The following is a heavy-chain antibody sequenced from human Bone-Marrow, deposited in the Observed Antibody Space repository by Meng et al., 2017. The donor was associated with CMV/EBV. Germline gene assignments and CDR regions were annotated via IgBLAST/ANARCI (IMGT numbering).Heavy chain of an antibody. J-gene: IGHJ6*01. V-gene: IGHV1-69*04. Sequence: SVKVSCKACGGPFSSYTISWVRQAPGQGLEWMGRIIPILGIANYAQKFQGRVTITADKSTSTAYMELSSLRSEDTAVYYCARDVGLTTVTTNGMDVWGQGTTVTVYS. CDR1: GGPFSSYT. CDR2: IIPILGIA. CDR3: ARDVGLTTVTTNGMDV. D-gene: IGHD4-11*01.